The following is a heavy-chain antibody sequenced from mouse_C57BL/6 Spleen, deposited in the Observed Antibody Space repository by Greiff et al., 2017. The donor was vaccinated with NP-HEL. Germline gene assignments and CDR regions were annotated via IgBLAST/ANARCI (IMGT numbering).Heavy chain of an antibody. CDR3: ARSGGQLRSPWFAY. J-gene: IGHJ3*01. CDR2: IDPSDSYT. D-gene: IGHD3-2*02. Sequence: VQLQQSGAELVMPGASVKLSCKASGYTFTSYWMHWVKQRPGQGLEWIGEIDPSDSYTNYNQKFKGKSTLTVDKSSSTAYMQLSSLTSEDSAVYYCARSGGQLRSPWFAYWGQGTLVTVSA. CDR1: GYTFTSYW. V-gene: IGHV1-69*01.